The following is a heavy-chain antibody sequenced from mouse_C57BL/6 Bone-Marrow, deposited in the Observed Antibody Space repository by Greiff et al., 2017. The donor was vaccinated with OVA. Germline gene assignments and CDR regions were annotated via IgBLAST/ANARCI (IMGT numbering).Heavy chain of an antibody. CDR3: AAYYSSSAWFAY. J-gene: IGHJ3*01. Sequence: QVQLQQSGAELMKPGASVKLSCKATGYTFTGYWIEWVKQRPGHGLEWIGEILPGSGSTNYNEKFKGKATLTADTSSNTAYMQLSSLTTEDSAIYYCAAYYSSSAWFAYWGQGTLVTVSA. V-gene: IGHV1-9*01. D-gene: IGHD2-12*01. CDR2: ILPGSGST. CDR1: GYTFTGYW.